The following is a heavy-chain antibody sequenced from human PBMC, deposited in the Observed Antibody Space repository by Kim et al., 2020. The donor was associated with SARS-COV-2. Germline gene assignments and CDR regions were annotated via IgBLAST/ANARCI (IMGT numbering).Heavy chain of an antibody. CDR2: INAGNGNT. V-gene: IGHV1-3*01. Sequence: ASVKVSCKASGYTFTSYAMHWVRQAPGQRLEWMGWINAGNGNTKYSQKFQGRVTITRDTSASTAYMELSSLRSEDTAVYYCARDSPGGGYGPTFDYWGQGTLVTVSS. CDR3: ARDSPGGGYGPTFDY. J-gene: IGHJ4*02. D-gene: IGHD5-12*01. CDR1: GYTFTSYA.